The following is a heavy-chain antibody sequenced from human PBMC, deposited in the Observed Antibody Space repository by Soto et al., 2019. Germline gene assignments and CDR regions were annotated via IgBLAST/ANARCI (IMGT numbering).Heavy chain of an antibody. D-gene: IGHD1-26*01. CDR2: IWYDGSNK. CDR1: GFTFSSYG. Sequence: QVQLVESGGGVVQPGRSLRLSCAASGFTFSSYGMHWVRQAPGKGLEWVAVIWYDGSNKYYADSVKGRFTISRDNSKNTLYLQMNSLRAEDTAVYYCARDMSYCSNANDAFDIWGQGTMVTVSS. J-gene: IGHJ3*02. V-gene: IGHV3-33*01. CDR3: ARDMSYCSNANDAFDI.